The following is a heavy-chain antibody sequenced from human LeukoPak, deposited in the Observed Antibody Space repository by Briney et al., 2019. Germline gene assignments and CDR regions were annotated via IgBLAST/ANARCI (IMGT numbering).Heavy chain of an antibody. J-gene: IGHJ3*02. CDR2: IYPGDSDT. V-gene: IGHV5-51*01. D-gene: IGHD2-15*01. CDR3: ARVGVYCSGGSCYSGGDAFDI. CDR1: GYSFTSYW. Sequence: GESLKISCKGSGYSFTSYWIGWVRQMPGKGLEWMGIIYPGDSDTRYSPSFQGQVTISADKSISTGYLQWSSLKASDTAMYYCARVGVYCSGGSCYSGGDAFDIWGQGTMVTVSS.